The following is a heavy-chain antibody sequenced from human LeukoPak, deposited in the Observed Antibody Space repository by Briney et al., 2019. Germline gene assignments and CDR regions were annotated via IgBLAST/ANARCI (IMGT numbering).Heavy chain of an antibody. V-gene: IGHV3-23*01. J-gene: IGHJ6*02. CDR2: ISGGGGST. CDR1: GFTFSTYA. D-gene: IGHD3-22*01. Sequence: GGSLRLSCAASGFTFSTYAMSWVRQAPGKGLEWVSTISGGGGSTYYADSVKGRFTISRDNSKNTLYLQMNSLRAEDTAVYYCAKGRGLYYYDSSGYLDYYGMDVWGQGTTVTVSS. CDR3: AKGRGLYYYDSSGYLDYYGMDV.